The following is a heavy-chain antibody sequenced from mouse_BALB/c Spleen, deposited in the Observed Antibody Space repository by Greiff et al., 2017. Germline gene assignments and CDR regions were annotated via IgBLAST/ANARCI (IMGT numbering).Heavy chain of an antibody. CDR2: ISSGSSTI. V-gene: IGHV5-17*02. CDR3: ALWLRRCDN. CDR1: GFTFSSFG. Sequence: DVQLVESGGGLVQPGGSRKLSCAASGFTFSSFGMHWVRQAPEKGLEWVAYISSGSSTIYYADTVKGRFTISRDNPKNTLFLQMTSLRSEDTAMYYCALWLRRCDNGGQGTTLTVAS. J-gene: IGHJ2*01. D-gene: IGHD2-2*01.